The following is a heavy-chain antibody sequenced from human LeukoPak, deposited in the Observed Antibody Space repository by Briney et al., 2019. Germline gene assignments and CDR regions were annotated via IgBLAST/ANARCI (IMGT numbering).Heavy chain of an antibody. J-gene: IGHJ4*02. V-gene: IGHV4-30-2*01. D-gene: IGHD1-1*01. CDR2: IYHSGST. CDR1: GGSISSGGYY. Sequence: PSETLSLTCTVSGGSISSGGYYWSWIRQPPGKGLEWIGYIYHSGSTYYNPSLKSRVTISVDRSKNQFSLKLSSVTAADTAVYYCARTYERGNAYYFDYWGQGTLVTVSS. CDR3: ARTYERGNAYYFDY.